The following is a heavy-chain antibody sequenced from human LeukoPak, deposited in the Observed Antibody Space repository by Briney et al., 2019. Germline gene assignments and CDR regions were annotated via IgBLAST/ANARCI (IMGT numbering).Heavy chain of an antibody. Sequence: SQTLSLTCTVSGDSVTSGGYFWTWIRRHPGKGLEWIGYISNSGTTSYHPSLKSRVSISVDTSNNQFSLRLSSVTAADTAVYYCARDVVVTSSPDAFDIWGQGTMVTVSS. CDR3: ARDVVVTSSPDAFDI. CDR1: GDSVTSGGYF. D-gene: IGHD2-21*02. CDR2: ISNSGTT. J-gene: IGHJ3*02. V-gene: IGHV4-31*03.